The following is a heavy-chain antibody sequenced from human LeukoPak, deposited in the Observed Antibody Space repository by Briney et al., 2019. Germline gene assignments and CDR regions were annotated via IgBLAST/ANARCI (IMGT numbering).Heavy chain of an antibody. V-gene: IGHV4-59*08. J-gene: IGHJ4*02. CDR2: IYYTGTT. CDR1: GASISSYY. D-gene: IGHD2-8*02. CDR3: AAGYWVYFNF. Sequence: KPPETLSLTCTVSGASISSYYWSWIRQPPGQGLEWIGYIYYTGTTNYNPSLRSRVTISLDTSKNQFSLRLTSVTAADAAIYYCAAGYWVYFNFWGQGTLGTGSS.